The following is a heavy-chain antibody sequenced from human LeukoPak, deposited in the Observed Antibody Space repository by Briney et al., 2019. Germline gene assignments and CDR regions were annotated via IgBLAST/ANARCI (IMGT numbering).Heavy chain of an antibody. CDR1: GFTFSSYE. D-gene: IGHD3-22*01. Sequence: GGSLRLSCAASGFTFSSYEMNWVRQAPGKGLEWVSYISSSGSTIYYADSVKGRFTISRDNAKNSLYLQMNSLRAEDTAVYYCARDRNADWGYYYDSSGPSYWGQGTLVTVSS. V-gene: IGHV3-48*03. CDR2: ISSSGSTI. J-gene: IGHJ4*02. CDR3: ARDRNADWGYYYDSSGPSY.